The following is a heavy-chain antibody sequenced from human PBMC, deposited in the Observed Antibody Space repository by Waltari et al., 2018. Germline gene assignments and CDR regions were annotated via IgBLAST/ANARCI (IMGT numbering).Heavy chain of an antibody. V-gene: IGHV1-2*02. CDR3: ARTYQSGSYSDY. D-gene: IGHD1-26*01. Sequence: QVPLVQSGAEVKKPGASVKVSCKTSGYPFTSYYMHWVRQAPGQGLEWMGWINTRNGGTNYAQKYQGSVTMTRDTSISTAYMELSRLISNDTAVYYCARTYQSGSYSDYWGQGTPVTVSS. CDR1: GYPFTSYY. J-gene: IGHJ4*02. CDR2: INTRNGGT.